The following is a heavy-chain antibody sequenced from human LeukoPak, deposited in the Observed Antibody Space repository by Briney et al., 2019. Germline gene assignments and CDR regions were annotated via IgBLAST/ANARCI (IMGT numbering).Heavy chain of an antibody. D-gene: IGHD3-22*01. V-gene: IGHV3-53*01. J-gene: IGHJ6*02. CDR1: GFTVSSNY. Sequence: PGGSLRLSCAASGFTVSSNYMSWVRQAPGKGLEWVSVIYSGGSTYYADAVKGRFTISRDNSKNTLYLQMNSLRAEDTAVYYCARGGYYYDSSGYYGNYYYYGMDVWGQGTTVTVSS. CDR2: IYSGGST. CDR3: ARGGYYYDSSGYYGNYYYYGMDV.